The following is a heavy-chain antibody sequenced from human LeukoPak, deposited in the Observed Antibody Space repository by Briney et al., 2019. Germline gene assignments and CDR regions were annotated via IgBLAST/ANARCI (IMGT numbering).Heavy chain of an antibody. V-gene: IGHV1-3*01. CDR1: GYTFTSYA. D-gene: IGHD4-17*01. CDR3: AREAETNYYYYYMDV. CDR2: INAGNGNT. Sequence: AASVKVSCKASGYTFTSYAMHWVRQAPGQRLEWMGWINAGNGNTKYSQEFQGRVTITRDTSTSTAYMELRSLRSDDTAVYFCAREAETNYYYYYMDVWGKGTTVTISS. J-gene: IGHJ6*03.